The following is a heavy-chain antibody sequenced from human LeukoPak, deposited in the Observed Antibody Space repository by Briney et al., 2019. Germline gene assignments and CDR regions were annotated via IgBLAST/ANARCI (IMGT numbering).Heavy chain of an antibody. D-gene: IGHD6-19*01. CDR3: ARGLAVAGTGTDDY. J-gene: IGHJ4*02. CDR2: MNPNSGNT. CDR1: GYTFTSYD. V-gene: IGHV1-8*01. Sequence: ASVKVSCKASGYTFTSYDINWVRQATGQGLEWMGWMNPNSGNTGYAQKFQGRVTMTRNTSISTAYMELSSLRSEDTAVYYCARGLAVAGTGTDDYWGQGTLVTVSS.